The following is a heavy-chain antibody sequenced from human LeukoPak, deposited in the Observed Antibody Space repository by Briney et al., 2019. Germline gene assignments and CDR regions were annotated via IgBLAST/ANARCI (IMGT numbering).Heavy chain of an antibody. J-gene: IGHJ5*02. D-gene: IGHD3-22*01. CDR2: IYYSGST. CDR1: GGSISSSSYY. Sequence: SETLSLTCTLSGGSISSSSYYWGWIRQPPGKGLEWIGSIYYSGSTYYNPSLKSRVTISVDTSKNQFSLKLSSVTAADTAVYYCARHYYYDSSGYSNWFDPWGQGTLVTVSS. V-gene: IGHV4-39*01. CDR3: ARHYYYDSSGYSNWFDP.